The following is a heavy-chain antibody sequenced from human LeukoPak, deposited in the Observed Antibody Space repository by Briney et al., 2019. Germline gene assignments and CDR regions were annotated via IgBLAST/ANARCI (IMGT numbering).Heavy chain of an antibody. CDR2: IWYEGSNE. J-gene: IGHJ3*02. CDR3: VRELDPYDFVSGYWPDAFDT. V-gene: IGHV3-33*04. Sequence: GRPLRLSCAASGLPFCRYGMHCVREAPGKGGEWVALIWYEGSNEYYTNCVRGRFMISRDNSKNTLFLQINSLRVEGSAVYYCVRELDPYDFVSGYWPDAFDTWGQGTMFTVSS. D-gene: IGHD3-3*01. CDR1: GLPFCRYG.